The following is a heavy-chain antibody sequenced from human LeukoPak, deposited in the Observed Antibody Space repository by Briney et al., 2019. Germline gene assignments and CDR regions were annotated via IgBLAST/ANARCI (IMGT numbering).Heavy chain of an antibody. J-gene: IGHJ4*02. D-gene: IGHD1-26*01. CDR3: ARGRVGATATTYYFDY. V-gene: IGHV1-2*02. CDR2: INPHSGGT. Sequence: ASVRVSCKVSGYTXTDYYLHWLRQAPGQGLEWMGWINPHSGGTNYAQNFQGRVTMTRDTSISAAYMELSRLTSDDTAVYFCARGRVGATATTYYFDYWGQGTLVTVSS. CDR1: GYTXTDYY.